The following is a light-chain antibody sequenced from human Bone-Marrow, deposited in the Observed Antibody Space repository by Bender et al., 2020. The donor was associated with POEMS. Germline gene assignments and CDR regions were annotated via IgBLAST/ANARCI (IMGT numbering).Light chain of an antibody. CDR2: DGS. J-gene: IGLJ2*01. Sequence: AARITCSGDPLPNHYGCWYQQKPGQAPVLVVYDGSDRPSGIPERFSGSNSGNIATLTISGTQALDEADYYCQAWDTSSVVFGGGTKLTVL. CDR1: PLPNHY. V-gene: IGLV3-1*01. CDR3: QAWDTSSVV.